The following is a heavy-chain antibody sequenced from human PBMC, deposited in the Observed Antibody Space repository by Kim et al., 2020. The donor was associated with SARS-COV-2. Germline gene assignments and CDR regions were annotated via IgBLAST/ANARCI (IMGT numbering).Heavy chain of an antibody. J-gene: IGHJ6*02. D-gene: IGHD3-3*01. CDR3: TRGGEVKDYDFWSGYPRPYGMDV. CDR1: GFTFGDYA. CDR2: IRSKAYGGTT. V-gene: IGHV3-49*03. Sequence: GVLRLSCTASGFTFGDYAMSWFRQAPGKGLEWVGFIRSKAYGGTTEYAASVKGRFTISRDDSKSIAYLQMNSLKTEDTAVYYCTRGGEVKDYDFWSGYPRPYGMDVWGQGTTVTVSS.